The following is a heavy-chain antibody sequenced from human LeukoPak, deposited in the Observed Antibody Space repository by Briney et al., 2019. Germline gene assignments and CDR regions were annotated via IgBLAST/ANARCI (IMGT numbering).Heavy chain of an antibody. CDR2: ISGDGNIK. Sequence: GGSLRLSCAASGFTFTTYSMHWVRQAPGKGLEWVAVISGDGNIKWTADSVKGRFTISRDNSKNTLYLQMNSLRAEDTAVYYCAREDPYIVALPADGQYFDCWGQGTLVAVSS. V-gene: IGHV3-30-3*01. CDR1: GFTFTTYS. CDR3: AREDPYIVALPADGQYFDC. D-gene: IGHD2-2*01. J-gene: IGHJ4*02.